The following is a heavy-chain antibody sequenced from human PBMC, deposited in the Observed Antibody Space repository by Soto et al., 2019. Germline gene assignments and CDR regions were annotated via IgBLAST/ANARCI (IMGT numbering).Heavy chain of an antibody. Sequence: EVQLVESGGGLVKPGGSLRLSCAASGFTFSNAWMSWVRQAPGKGLEWVGRIKSKTDGGTTDYAAPVNGRFTISRDDSKNTLYLQMNSLKTEDTAVYYCTTSLSQDIVVVVAATEVDYWGQGTLVTVSS. D-gene: IGHD2-15*01. J-gene: IGHJ4*02. CDR3: TTSLSQDIVVVVAATEVDY. V-gene: IGHV3-15*01. CDR1: GFTFSNAW. CDR2: IKSKTDGGTT.